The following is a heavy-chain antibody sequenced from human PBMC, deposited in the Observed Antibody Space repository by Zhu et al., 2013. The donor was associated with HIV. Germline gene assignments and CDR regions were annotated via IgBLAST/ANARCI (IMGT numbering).Heavy chain of an antibody. CDR2: ISDSGGRT. Sequence: LEWVSEISDSGGRTYYADSVKGRFTISRDNSKNTLILQMNSLRAEDTAIYYCAKDQKPDSAWTFDYWGQGTLVTVSS. CDR3: AKDQKPDSAWTFDY. J-gene: IGHJ4*02. D-gene: IGHD6-19*01. V-gene: IGHV3-23*01.